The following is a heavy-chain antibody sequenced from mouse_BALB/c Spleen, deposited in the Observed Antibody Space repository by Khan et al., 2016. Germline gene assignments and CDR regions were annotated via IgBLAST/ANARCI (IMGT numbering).Heavy chain of an antibody. J-gene: IGHJ2*01. CDR3: GRGDY. CDR1: GFTFSSFG. V-gene: IGHV5-17*02. Sequence: EVELVESGGGLVQPGGSRKLSCAASGFTFSSFGMHWVRQAPEKGLEWVAFISSGSSAIYYAATVKGRLTISRANPKHPLFLQMTRLRSEDTAMYYCGRGDYWGQGTTLTVSS. CDR2: ISSGSSAI.